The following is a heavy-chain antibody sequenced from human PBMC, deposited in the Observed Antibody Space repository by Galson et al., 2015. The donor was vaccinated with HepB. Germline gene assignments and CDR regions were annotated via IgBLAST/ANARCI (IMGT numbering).Heavy chain of an antibody. CDR3: ATAPGISFGELLQPLTF. Sequence: SVKVSCKASGYTFTNYNMHWVRQAPGQRLEWVGWVNAGNGKTKFSQKFQGRVTITRDTSATTVYMDPSSLRSEDTAVYYCATAPGISFGELLQPLTFWGLGTLVTVSS. D-gene: IGHD3-10*01. J-gene: IGHJ4*02. CDR2: VNAGNGKT. CDR1: GYTFTNYN. V-gene: IGHV1-3*01.